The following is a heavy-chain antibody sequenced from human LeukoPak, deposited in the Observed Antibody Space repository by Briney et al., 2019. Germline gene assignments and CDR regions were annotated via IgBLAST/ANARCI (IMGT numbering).Heavy chain of an antibody. D-gene: IGHD3-22*01. CDR2: INPNSGGT. V-gene: IGHV1-2*02. J-gene: IGHJ4*02. CDR3: ARVKTDSSGYYPGY. Sequence: GASVKVSCKASGYTFNGYYIHWVRQTPGQGLEWMGWINPNSGGTNYAQKFQGRVTMTRDTSISTAYMELSRLRSDDTAVYYRARVKTDSSGYYPGYWGQGTLVTVSS. CDR1: GYTFNGYY.